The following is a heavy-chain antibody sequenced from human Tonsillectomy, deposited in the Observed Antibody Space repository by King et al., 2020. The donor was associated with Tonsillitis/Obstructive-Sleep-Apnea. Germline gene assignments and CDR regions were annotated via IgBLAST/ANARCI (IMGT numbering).Heavy chain of an antibody. D-gene: IGHD2-2*01. CDR1: GFTFSRAW. Sequence: VQLVESGGGLVQPGGSLRLSCAASGFTFSRAWMHWVRQGPGKGLGWVSRIRSDGTAANYADSVRGRFTISRDNAKNTLYLQMNSLRAEDTAVYYCATLPGVWGKGTTVTVSS. J-gene: IGHJ6*04. V-gene: IGHV3-74*01. CDR3: ATLPGV. CDR2: IRSDGTAA.